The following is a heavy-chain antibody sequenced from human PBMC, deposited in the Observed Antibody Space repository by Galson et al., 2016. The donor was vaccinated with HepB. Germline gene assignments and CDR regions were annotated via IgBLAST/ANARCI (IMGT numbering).Heavy chain of an antibody. Sequence: SLRLSCAASGSNFISYGMHWVRQAPGKGLEWVAVTWFDGHYKDYAESVKGRITVSRDNTKNTLSLQLDSLRAEDTAVYHCARSREYFGSGSYLDYWGQGTLVIVSS. D-gene: IGHD3-10*01. CDR1: GSNFISYG. CDR3: ARSREYFGSGSYLDY. CDR2: TWFDGHYK. J-gene: IGHJ4*02. V-gene: IGHV3-33*01.